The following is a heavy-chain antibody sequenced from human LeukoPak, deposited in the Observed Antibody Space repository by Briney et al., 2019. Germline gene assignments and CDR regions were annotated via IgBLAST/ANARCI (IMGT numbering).Heavy chain of an antibody. CDR2: IYSGAST. CDR1: GFTFSNNY. D-gene: IGHD3-9*01. J-gene: IGHJ4*02. Sequence: GGSLRLSCAASGFTFSNNYMSWVRQAPGKGLEWVSVIYSGASTYYADSVKGRFTISRDNSKNTLYLQMNSLRAEDTAIYYCARNFLLRYLDYWGQGTLVTVSS. CDR3: ARNFLLRYLDY. V-gene: IGHV3-66*01.